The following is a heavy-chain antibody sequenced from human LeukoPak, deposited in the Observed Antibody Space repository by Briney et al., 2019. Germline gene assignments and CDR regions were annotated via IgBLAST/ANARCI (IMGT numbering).Heavy chain of an antibody. J-gene: IGHJ6*03. D-gene: IGHD3-3*01. CDR1: GFTFSSYG. Sequence: GGSLRLSCAASGFTFSSYGMHWVRQAPGQGLEWVAFIRYDGSNKYYADSVKGRFTISRDNSKNTLCLQMNSLRAEDTAVYYCAKDFTIFGVAYYMDVWGKGTTVTVSS. V-gene: IGHV3-30*02. CDR2: IRYDGSNK. CDR3: AKDFTIFGVAYYMDV.